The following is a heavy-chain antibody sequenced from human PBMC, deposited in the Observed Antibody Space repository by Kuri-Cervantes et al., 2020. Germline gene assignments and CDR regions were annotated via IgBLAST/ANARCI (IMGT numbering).Heavy chain of an antibody. D-gene: IGHD3-9*01. Sequence: GSLRLSCAVYGGSFSGYYWSWIRQPPGKGLEWIGEINHSGSTYYNPSLKSRVTISVDTSKNQFSLKLSSVTAADTAVYYCARAGYLLTGGNWFDPWGQGTLVTVSS. V-gene: IGHV4-34*01. J-gene: IGHJ5*02. CDR1: GGSFSGYY. CDR3: ARAGYLLTGGNWFDP. CDR2: INHSGST.